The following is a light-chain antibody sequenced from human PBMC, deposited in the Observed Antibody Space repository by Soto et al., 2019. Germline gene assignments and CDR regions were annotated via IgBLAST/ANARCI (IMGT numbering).Light chain of an antibody. Sequence: DIKMTQSPSSLSASVGERVTITCRPSQTISTYLNWYQQKPGKAPKLLIYAASSLQSGVPSRFSGSGSGTNFTLTISSLQPEDFATYYCQQSYSTSSITFGQGTRLEIK. J-gene: IGKJ5*01. V-gene: IGKV1-39*01. CDR2: AAS. CDR3: QQSYSTSSIT. CDR1: QTISTY.